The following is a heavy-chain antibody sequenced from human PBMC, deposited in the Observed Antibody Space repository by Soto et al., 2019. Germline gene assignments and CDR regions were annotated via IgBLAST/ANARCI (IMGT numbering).Heavy chain of an antibody. CDR3: ARMGVLGSSSPPDIHYYYYYMDV. V-gene: IGHV4-30-4*08. CDR2: TYYNGGN. Sequence: SETLSLTCTVSRGSVNSADSYWSWIRQRPGEGLEWIGYTYYNGGNFYNPSLESRVTISVDTSKNQFSLKLSSVTAADTAVYYCARMGVLGSSSPPDIHYYYYYMDVWGKGTTVTVSS. D-gene: IGHD6-6*01. J-gene: IGHJ6*03. CDR1: RGSVNSADSY.